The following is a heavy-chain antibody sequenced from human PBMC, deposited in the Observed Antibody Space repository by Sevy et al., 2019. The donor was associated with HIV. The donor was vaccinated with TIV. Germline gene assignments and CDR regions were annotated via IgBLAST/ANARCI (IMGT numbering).Heavy chain of an antibody. V-gene: IGHV1-18*01. D-gene: IGHD3-16*01. Sequence: APVKVSCKTSGYTFINYGLGWVRQAPGQGLEWMGWISATNGNTKDVEKFEDRVTMTRDTSTGTVYMELKNLRYDDTAVYYCARWGYDYGDYWGQGTLVTVSS. CDR1: GYTFINYG. CDR3: ARWGYDYGDY. J-gene: IGHJ4*02. CDR2: ISATNGNT.